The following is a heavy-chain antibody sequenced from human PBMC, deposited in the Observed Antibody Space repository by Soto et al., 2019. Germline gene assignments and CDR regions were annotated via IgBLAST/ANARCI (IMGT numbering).Heavy chain of an antibody. D-gene: IGHD2-15*01. Sequence: QVQVVQSGAEVKEPGASVKVSCKASGYTFTSFAMQWVRQAPGQGLEWMGWINGDNGNTKYSQKFQGRVTITRDTSANTAYLELTSLTSEDTAVYICARGGQKTATLFYWGQGTLVTVSS. CDR1: GYTFTSFA. J-gene: IGHJ4*02. CDR2: INGDNGNT. CDR3: ARGGQKTATLFY. V-gene: IGHV1-3*01.